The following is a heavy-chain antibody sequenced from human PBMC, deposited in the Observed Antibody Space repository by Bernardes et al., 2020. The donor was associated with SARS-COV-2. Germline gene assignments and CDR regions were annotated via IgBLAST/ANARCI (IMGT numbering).Heavy chain of an antibody. Sequence: GGSLRLSCAASGFTFSSYWMHWVRQVPGKGLVWVSRINNDGTRTGYADSVKGRFTISRDNAKNTLYLQMNSVRAEDTAVYYCARDLYASGSYTVDYWGQGTVVTVSS. D-gene: IGHD3-10*01. CDR2: INNDGTRT. J-gene: IGHJ4*02. CDR3: ARDLYASGSYTVDY. CDR1: GFTFSSYW. V-gene: IGHV3-74*01.